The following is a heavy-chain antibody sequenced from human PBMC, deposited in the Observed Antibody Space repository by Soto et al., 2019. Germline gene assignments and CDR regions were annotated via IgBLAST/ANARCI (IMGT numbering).Heavy chain of an antibody. CDR3: ARAGCDGGSCYTLVGLRYGMDV. D-gene: IGHD2-15*01. J-gene: IGHJ6*02. CDR2: ISYDGINK. V-gene: IGHV3-30-3*01. CDR1: GFTFSSYA. Sequence: QVQLVESGGGVVQPGRSLRLSCAASGFTFSSYAMYWVRQAPGKGLEWVAVISYDGINKYYADSVKGRFTISRDNSKNTLYLQMNSLRAEDTAVYYCARAGCDGGSCYTLVGLRYGMDVWGQGTTVTVSS.